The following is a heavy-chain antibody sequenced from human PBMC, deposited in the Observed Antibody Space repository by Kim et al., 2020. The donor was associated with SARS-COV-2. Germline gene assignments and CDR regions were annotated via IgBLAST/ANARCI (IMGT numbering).Heavy chain of an antibody. D-gene: IGHD3-22*01. Sequence: GGSPRLSCAASGFTFSGSAMHWVRQASGKGLEWVGRIRDKTSNYATVYAASVQGRFTISRDDSKNTAYLQMNSLKTEDTAVYYCNNYDDSGDTIWGQGTL. CDR2: IRDKTSNYAT. V-gene: IGHV3-73*01. CDR1: GFTFSGSA. CDR3: NNYDDSGDTI. J-gene: IGHJ4*02.